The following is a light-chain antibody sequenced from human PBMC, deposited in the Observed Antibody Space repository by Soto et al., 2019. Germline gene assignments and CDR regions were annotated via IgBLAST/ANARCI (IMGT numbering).Light chain of an antibody. CDR2: AAS. CDR1: KGISNY. J-gene: IGKJ3*01. CDR3: QSYNNAAFT. Sequence: DIQMTQSPSSLSASVGDRVTITCRTSKGISNYLAWYQQRPGKVPTLLIYAASTLQSGVPSRFSGSGSGTDYTLTISSLQPEDVATYYCQSYNNAAFTFGPGTKVDIK. V-gene: IGKV1-27*01.